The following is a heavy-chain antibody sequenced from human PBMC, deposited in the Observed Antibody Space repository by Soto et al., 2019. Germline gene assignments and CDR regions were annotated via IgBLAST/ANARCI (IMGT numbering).Heavy chain of an antibody. V-gene: IGHV3-74*01. CDR1: GFTFSSYW. Sequence: GGSLRLSCAASGFTFSSYWMHWVRQAPGKGLVWVSRINSDGSSTSYADSVKGRFTFSRDNAKNTLYLQMNSLRAEDTAVYYCARALLPSDFWSGYSYYYYYMDVWGKGTTVTVSS. CDR3: ARALLPSDFWSGYSYYYYYMDV. D-gene: IGHD3-3*01. J-gene: IGHJ6*03. CDR2: INSDGSST.